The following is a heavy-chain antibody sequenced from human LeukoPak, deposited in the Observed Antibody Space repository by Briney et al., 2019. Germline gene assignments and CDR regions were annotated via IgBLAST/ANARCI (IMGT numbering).Heavy chain of an antibody. D-gene: IGHD3-10*01. V-gene: IGHV4-30-2*01. Sequence: SETLSLTCTVSGGSISSGGYYWSWIRQPPGKGLEWIGYIYHSGSIYYNPSLKSRVTISVDRSKNQFSLKLSSVTAADTAVYYCARDRVLWFGELFFDYWGQGTLVTVSS. CDR2: IYHSGSI. CDR3: ARDRVLWFGELFFDY. CDR1: GGSISSGGYY. J-gene: IGHJ4*02.